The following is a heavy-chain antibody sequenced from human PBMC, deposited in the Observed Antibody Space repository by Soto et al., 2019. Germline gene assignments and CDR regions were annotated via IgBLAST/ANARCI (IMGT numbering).Heavy chain of an antibody. Sequence: SGPTLVKPTQTLTLTCTFSGFSLSTSGVGVGWIRQPPGKALEWLALIYWDDDKRYSPSLKSRLTITKDTSKNQVVLTMTNMDPVDTATYYCAHILVWDYIWGSYRYSGYFDYWGQGTLVTVSS. J-gene: IGHJ4*02. CDR3: AHILVWDYIWGSYRYSGYFDY. CDR2: IYWDDDK. D-gene: IGHD3-16*02. CDR1: GFSLSTSGVG. V-gene: IGHV2-5*02.